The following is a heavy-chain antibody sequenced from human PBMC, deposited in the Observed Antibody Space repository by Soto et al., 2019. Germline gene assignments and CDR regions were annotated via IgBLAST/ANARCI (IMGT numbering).Heavy chain of an antibody. CDR1: GGSFSGYY. J-gene: IGHJ6*03. D-gene: IGHD6-13*01. CDR2: INHSGST. CDR3: ARGPFSSSWYSVDYYYYYYMDV. Sequence: ETLSLTCAVYGGSFSGYYWSWIRQPPGEGLEWIGEINHSGSTNYNPSLKSRVTISVDTSKNQFSLKLSSVTAADTAVYYCARGPFSSSWYSVDYYYYYYMDVWGKGTTVTVSS. V-gene: IGHV4-34*01.